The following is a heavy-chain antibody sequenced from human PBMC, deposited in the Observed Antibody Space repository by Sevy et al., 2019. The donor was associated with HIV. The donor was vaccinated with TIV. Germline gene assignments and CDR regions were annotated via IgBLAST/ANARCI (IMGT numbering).Heavy chain of an antibody. D-gene: IGHD3-10*01. CDR2: ISAYNGNT. CDR1: GYTFTSYG. Sequence: ASVKVSCKASGYTFTSYGISWVRQAPGQGLEWMGWISAYNGNTNYAQKLQGRVTMTTDTSTSTAYMELRSLRSDETAVDYCARDPITMVRGVVVGHYYYYGMDVWGQGTTVTVSS. CDR3: ARDPITMVRGVVVGHYYYYGMDV. J-gene: IGHJ6*02. V-gene: IGHV1-18*04.